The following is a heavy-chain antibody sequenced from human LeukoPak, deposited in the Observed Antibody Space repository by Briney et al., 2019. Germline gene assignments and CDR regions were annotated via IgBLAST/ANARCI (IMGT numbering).Heavy chain of an antibody. J-gene: IGHJ4*02. D-gene: IGHD1-14*01. CDR3: VRGARYPQGNFDY. CDR2: IYYSGST. CDR1: GGSISRYY. V-gene: IGHV4-59*01. Sequence: SETLSLTCTVSGGSISRYYWSWIRQPPGKGLEWIGYIYYSGSTNYNPSLKSRVTISVDTSKNQFSLKLNSVTAADTAVYYCVRGARYPQGNFDYWGQGTLVTVSS.